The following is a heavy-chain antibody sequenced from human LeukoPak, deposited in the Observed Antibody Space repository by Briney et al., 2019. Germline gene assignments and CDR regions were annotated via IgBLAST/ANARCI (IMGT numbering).Heavy chain of an antibody. D-gene: IGHD3-10*01. CDR1: GGSFSGYY. Sequence: SETLSLTCAVYGGSFSGYYWSWIRQPPGKGLEWIGEINHSGSTNYNPSLKSRVTISVDTSKNQFSLQLNSVTPEYTAVYYCARVNRGEKYPGNMVRGHYYYYYMDVWGKGTTVTISS. J-gene: IGHJ6*03. V-gene: IGHV4-34*01. CDR3: ARVNRGEKYPGNMVRGHYYYYYMDV. CDR2: INHSGST.